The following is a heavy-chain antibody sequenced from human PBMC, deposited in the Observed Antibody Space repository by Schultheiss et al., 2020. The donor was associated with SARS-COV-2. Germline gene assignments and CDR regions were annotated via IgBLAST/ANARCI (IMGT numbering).Heavy chain of an antibody. CDR3: ARDRIAVALDPGSFDY. V-gene: IGHV3-30*04. CDR1: GFTFSSFA. J-gene: IGHJ4*02. Sequence: GGSLRLSCAASGFTFSSFAMHWVRQAPGKGLEWVAVISYDGSIKYYADSVKGRFTISRDNSKNTLYLQMNSLRAEDTAVYYCARDRIAVALDPGSFDYWGQGTLVTVSS. CDR2: ISYDGSIK. D-gene: IGHD6-19*01.